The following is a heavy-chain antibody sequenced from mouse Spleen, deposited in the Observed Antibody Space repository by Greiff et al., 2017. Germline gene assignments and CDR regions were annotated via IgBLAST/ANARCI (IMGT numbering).Heavy chain of an antibody. CDR3: ARGSEPIDY. CDR2: ISYDGSN. J-gene: IGHJ2*01. V-gene: IGHV3-6*01. Sequence: DVQLQESGPGLVKPSQSLSLTCSVTGYSITSGYYWNWIRQFPGNKLEWMGYISYDGSNNYNPSLKNRISITRDTSKNQFFLKLNSVTTEDTATYYCARGSEPIDYWGQGTTLTVSS. CDR1: GYSITSGYY.